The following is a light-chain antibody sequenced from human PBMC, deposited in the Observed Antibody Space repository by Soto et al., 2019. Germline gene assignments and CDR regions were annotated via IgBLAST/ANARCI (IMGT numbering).Light chain of an antibody. Sequence: QSVLTQPASVSGSPGQSITISCTGTTSDAGTYNLVSWYQHHPGKAPQLIIFEVTKPPSGVSDRFSGSKSGNTASLTISGLQTEDEADYYCSSYTTSSTRVFGNGTKVTVL. J-gene: IGLJ1*01. CDR1: TSDAGTYNL. V-gene: IGLV2-14*02. CDR2: EVT. CDR3: SSYTTSSTRV.